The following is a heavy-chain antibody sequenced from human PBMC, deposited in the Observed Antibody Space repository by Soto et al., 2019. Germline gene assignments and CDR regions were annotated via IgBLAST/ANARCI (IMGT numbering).Heavy chain of an antibody. Sequence: SLRLSCAASGFTFSSYAMHWVRQAPGKGLEWVAVISYDGSNKYYADSVKGRFTISRDNSKNTLYLQMNSLRAEDTAVYYCARDSREQLVVLGYWGQGTLVTVSS. CDR1: GFTFSSYA. J-gene: IGHJ4*02. CDR2: ISYDGSNK. V-gene: IGHV3-30-3*01. D-gene: IGHD6-6*01. CDR3: ARDSREQLVVLGY.